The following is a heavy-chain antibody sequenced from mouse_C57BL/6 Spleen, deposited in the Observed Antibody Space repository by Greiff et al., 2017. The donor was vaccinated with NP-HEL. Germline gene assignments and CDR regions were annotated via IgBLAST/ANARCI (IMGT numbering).Heavy chain of an antibody. CDR2: IYPGDGDT. J-gene: IGHJ4*01. D-gene: IGHD2-4*01. Sequence: QVHVKQSEAELVKPGASVKISCKASGYAFSSYWMNWVKQRPGKGLEWIGQIYPGDGDTNYNGKFKGKATLTADKSSSTAYMQLSSLTSEDSAVYFCARDGGLRRGRPYAMDYWGQGTSVTVSS. V-gene: IGHV1-80*01. CDR1: GYAFSSYW. CDR3: ARDGGLRRGRPYAMDY.